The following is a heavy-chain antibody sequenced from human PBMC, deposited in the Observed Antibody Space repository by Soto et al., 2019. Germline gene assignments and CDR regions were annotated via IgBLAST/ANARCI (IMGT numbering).Heavy chain of an antibody. CDR2: IYYDGDK. Sequence: QITLKESGPTLVKPTQTLTLTCTFSGFSLTTNGVGVGWIRQPPGKALEWLAVIYYDGDKRYSPSLMSRLTINRDTSKNQVVLTMTNMDPVDTATYYCAHRRRASRPNYSDYWGQGTLVTVSS. D-gene: IGHD6-6*01. J-gene: IGHJ4*02. CDR3: AHRRRASRPNYSDY. CDR1: GFSLTTNGVG. V-gene: IGHV2-5*02.